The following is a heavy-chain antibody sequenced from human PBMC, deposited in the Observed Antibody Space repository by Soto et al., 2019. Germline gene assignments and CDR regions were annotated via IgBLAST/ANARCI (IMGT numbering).Heavy chain of an antibody. CDR2: ISSGGSFI. CDR1: GFTFSDFT. J-gene: IGHJ4*02. D-gene: IGHD6-13*01. CDR3: ARGSRRTFDY. Sequence: EVQLVESGGGLVKPGGSLRLSCAASGFTFSDFTMNWVRQAPGKGLQWVSSISSGGSFISYADSVRGRFTISRDNAKNSLYQQVDSLRAEDTAFFFCARGSRRTFDYWGQGTLVTVSS. V-gene: IGHV3-21*01.